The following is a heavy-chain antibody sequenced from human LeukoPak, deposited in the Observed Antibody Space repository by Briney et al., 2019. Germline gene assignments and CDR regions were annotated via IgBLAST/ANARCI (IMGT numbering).Heavy chain of an antibody. CDR1: GFSVSSNY. Sequence: GGSLRLSCAASGFSVSSNYMSWVRQAPGKGLEWVSVIYSGGSTYYADSVKGRFTISRDNSKNTLYLQMNSLRAEDTAVYYCAREWEHGAFDIWGQGTMVTVSS. J-gene: IGHJ3*02. D-gene: IGHD1-26*01. CDR2: IYSGGST. V-gene: IGHV3-66*02. CDR3: AREWEHGAFDI.